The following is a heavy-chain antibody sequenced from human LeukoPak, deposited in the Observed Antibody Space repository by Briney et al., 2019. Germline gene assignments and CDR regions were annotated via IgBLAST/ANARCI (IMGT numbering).Heavy chain of an antibody. V-gene: IGHV4-59*03. Sequence: PSETLSLTCTVSGGSINDYYWNWLRQPPGKGLEWIGYIYNRGATNSNPSLKSRVTTSMDTSRKQFSLRLSSVSAADTAVYYCAEVFSGRRPFEIWGQGTLVTVSS. CDR3: AEVFSGRRPFEI. D-gene: IGHD3-10*01. CDR2: IYNRGAT. CDR1: GGSINDYY. J-gene: IGHJ4*02.